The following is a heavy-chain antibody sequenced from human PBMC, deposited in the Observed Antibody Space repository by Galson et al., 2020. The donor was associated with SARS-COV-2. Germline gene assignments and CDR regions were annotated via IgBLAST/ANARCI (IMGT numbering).Heavy chain of an antibody. D-gene: IGHD3-9*01. V-gene: IGHV2-5*02. CDR1: GFSLTTSGVG. J-gene: IGHJ3*02. CDR3: AQKRYYDIFNLTDAFDI. CDR2: IYWDDDK. Sequence: KMSGPTLVKPTQTLTLTCTFSGFSLTTSGVGVGWIRQPPGKALEWLALIYWDDDKRYSPSLKSRLTITKDTSKNQVVLTMTNMDPVDTATYYCAQKRYYDIFNLTDAFDIWGQGTMVTVSS.